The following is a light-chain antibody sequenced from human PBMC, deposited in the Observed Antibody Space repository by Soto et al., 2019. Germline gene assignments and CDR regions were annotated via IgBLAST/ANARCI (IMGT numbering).Light chain of an antibody. J-gene: IGLJ2*01. V-gene: IGLV2-14*01. Sequence: QSVLTQPASVSGSPGQSITISCTGTTSDVGGYNYVSWYQQHPGKAPKLMIYDVSNRPSGVSNRFSGSKSGNTASLTISWLQAEYEADYYCSSYTSSSTLVVFGGGTKLTVL. CDR2: DVS. CDR1: TSDVGGYNY. CDR3: SSYTSSSTLVV.